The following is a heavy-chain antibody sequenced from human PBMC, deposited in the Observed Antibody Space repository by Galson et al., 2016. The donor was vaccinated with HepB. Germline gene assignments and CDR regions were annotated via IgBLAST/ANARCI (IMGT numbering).Heavy chain of an antibody. CDR3: ARGVGFYT. CDR2: ISSNSGGGAI. CDR1: GFTLSDSY. D-gene: IGHD3-3*01. J-gene: IGHJ4*02. Sequence: SLRLSCAASGFTLSDSYMAWIRLAPGKGLKWISYISSNSGGGAIYYADSVQGRFTISRDNAKNSLSLQMNSLRAEDTAVYYCARGVGFYTWGQGTRVTVSS. V-gene: IGHV3-11*01.